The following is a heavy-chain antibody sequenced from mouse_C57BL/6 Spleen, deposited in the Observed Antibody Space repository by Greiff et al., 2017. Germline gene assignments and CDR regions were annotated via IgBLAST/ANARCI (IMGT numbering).Heavy chain of an antibody. V-gene: IGHV5-9-1*02. CDR1: GFTFSSYA. Sequence: DVMLVESGEGLVKPGGSLKLSCAASGFTFSSYAMSWVRQTPEKRLEWVAYISSGGDYIYYADTVKGRFTISRDNARNSLYLQMSSLKSEDTAMYYCTRLYGSSHPAWFAYWGQGTLVTVSA. D-gene: IGHD1-1*01. J-gene: IGHJ3*01. CDR3: TRLYGSSHPAWFAY. CDR2: ISSGGDYI.